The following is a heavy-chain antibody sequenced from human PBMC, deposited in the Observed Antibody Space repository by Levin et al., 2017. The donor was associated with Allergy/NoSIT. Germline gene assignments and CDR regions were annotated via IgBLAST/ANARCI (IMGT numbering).Heavy chain of an antibody. CDR1: GGSFSGYY. CDR2: INHSGST. V-gene: IGHV4-34*01. Sequence: SETLSLTCAVYGGSFSGYYWSWIRQPPGKGLEWIGEINHSGSTNYNPSLKSRVTISVDTYKNQFSLKLSSVTAADTAVYYCARGGIAAAGFDYWGQGTVVTVSS. J-gene: IGHJ4*02. CDR3: ARGGIAAAGFDY. D-gene: IGHD6-13*01.